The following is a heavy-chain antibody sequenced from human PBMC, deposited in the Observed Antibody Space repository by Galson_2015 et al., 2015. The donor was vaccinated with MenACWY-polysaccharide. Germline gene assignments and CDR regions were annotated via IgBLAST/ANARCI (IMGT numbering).Heavy chain of an antibody. D-gene: IGHD4-23*01. Sequence: SLRLSCAASGFTYSSYAMSWVRQAPGKGLEWVSAISGSGGSTYYADSVKGRFTISRDNAKNSLYLQMNSLRAEDTAVYYCARGGTTVVTPRGAFDIWGQGTMVTVSS. V-gene: IGHV3-23*01. CDR2: ISGSGGST. CDR3: ARGGTTVVTPRGAFDI. CDR1: GFTYSSYA. J-gene: IGHJ3*02.